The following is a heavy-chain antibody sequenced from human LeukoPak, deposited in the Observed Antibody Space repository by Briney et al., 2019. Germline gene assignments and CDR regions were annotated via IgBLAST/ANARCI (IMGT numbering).Heavy chain of an antibody. CDR3: TREVWEPLDY. CDR1: GFTFGDYA. Sequence: NPGGSLRLSCTASGFTFGDYAMSWFRQAPGKGLEWVGFIRSKVYGGTTKYAASVKGRFTISRDDSKSIAYLQMNSLKTEDTAVYYCTREVWEPLDYWGQGTLVTVSS. V-gene: IGHV3-49*05. J-gene: IGHJ4*02. CDR2: IRSKVYGGTT. D-gene: IGHD1-26*01.